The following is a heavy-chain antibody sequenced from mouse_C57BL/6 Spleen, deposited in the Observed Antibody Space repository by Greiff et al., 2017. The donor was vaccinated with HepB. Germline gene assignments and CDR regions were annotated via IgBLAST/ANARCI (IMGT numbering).Heavy chain of an antibody. CDR1: GYAFSSSW. J-gene: IGHJ2*01. CDR3: ARKDYYGSSYFDY. CDR2: IYPGDGDT. D-gene: IGHD1-1*01. Sequence: VQLQQSGPELVKPGASVKISCKASGYAFSSSWMNWVKQRPGKGLEWIGRIYPGDGDTNYNGKFKGKATLTADKSSSTAYKQLSSLTSEDSAVYFCARKDYYGSSYFDYWGQGTTLTVSS. V-gene: IGHV1-82*01.